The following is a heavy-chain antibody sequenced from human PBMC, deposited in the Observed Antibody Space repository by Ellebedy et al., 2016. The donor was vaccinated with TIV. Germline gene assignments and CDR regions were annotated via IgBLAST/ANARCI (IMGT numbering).Heavy chain of an antibody. Sequence: AASVKVSCKASGYTFTTYGISWVRQAPGQGLEWMGWINPNSGGTKYAQKFQGRFTMTRDTSIRTAYMELSRLRSDDTAVYYCARYGSGSYYDYYHGMDVWGQGTTVTVSS. CDR2: INPNSGGT. CDR3: ARYGSGSYYDYYHGMDV. J-gene: IGHJ6*02. D-gene: IGHD3-10*01. V-gene: IGHV1-2*02. CDR1: GYTFTTYG.